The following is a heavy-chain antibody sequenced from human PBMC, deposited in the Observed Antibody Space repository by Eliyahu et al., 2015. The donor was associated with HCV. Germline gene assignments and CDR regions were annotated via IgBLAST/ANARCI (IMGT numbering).Heavy chain of an antibody. CDR3: ARIRDGYMDY. CDR2: IYPGDSDS. Sequence: EVQLVQAGAEVKKPGESLTISCKCSGYDXTGYGIGWVXQMPGKGLEWMGNIYPGDSDSRYSPSLQGQVTLSVDKSISAAYLQWSSLRASDSGMYYCARIRDGYMDYWGQGTLVTVSS. CDR1: GYDXTGYG. J-gene: IGHJ4*02. D-gene: IGHD5-24*01. V-gene: IGHV5-51*01.